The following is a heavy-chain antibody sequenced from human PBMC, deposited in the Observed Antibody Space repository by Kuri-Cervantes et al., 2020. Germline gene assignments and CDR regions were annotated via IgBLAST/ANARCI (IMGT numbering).Heavy chain of an antibody. Sequence: ASVKVSCKVSGYTLTELSMHWVRQAPGKGLEWMGGFDPEDGETIYAQKFQGRVTMTEDTSTDTAYMELSSLRSEDTAVYYCARGVRWFRESAGRQYYYYYYMDVWGKGTTVTVSS. CDR2: FDPEDGET. CDR1: GYTLTELS. J-gene: IGHJ6*03. D-gene: IGHD3-10*01. V-gene: IGHV1-24*01. CDR3: ARGVRWFRESAGRQYYYYYYMDV.